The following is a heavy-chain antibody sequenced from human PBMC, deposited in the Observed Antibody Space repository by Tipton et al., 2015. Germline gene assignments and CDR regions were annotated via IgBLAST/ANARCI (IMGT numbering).Heavy chain of an antibody. CDR2: FFHSGNT. V-gene: IGHV4-38-2*01. Sequence: TLSLTCDVSGYSISSGYYWGWIRQPPGKGLEWIGSFFHSGNTFHNPSLRSRVIISVDTSRNQFSLRLSSVTAADTAVYYCARKTTDSVSSYGDSLDNWGQGTPVTVSS. CDR1: GYSISSGYY. D-gene: IGHD4-17*01. J-gene: IGHJ4*02. CDR3: ARKTTDSVSSYGDSLDN.